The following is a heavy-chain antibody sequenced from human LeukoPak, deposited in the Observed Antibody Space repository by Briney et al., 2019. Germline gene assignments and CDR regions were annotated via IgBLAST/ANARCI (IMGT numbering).Heavy chain of an antibody. D-gene: IGHD6-6*01. CDR1: GFTFSSYA. CDR3: VKASSSSPQYNWFDA. V-gene: IGHV3-30*04. CDR2: ISYDGSNK. Sequence: GRSLRLSCAASGFTFSSYAMHWVRQAPGKGLEWVAVISYDGSNKYYADSVKGRFTISRDNSKNTLYLQMNSLRAEDTALYYCVKASSSSPQYNWFDAWGQGTLVTVFS. J-gene: IGHJ5*02.